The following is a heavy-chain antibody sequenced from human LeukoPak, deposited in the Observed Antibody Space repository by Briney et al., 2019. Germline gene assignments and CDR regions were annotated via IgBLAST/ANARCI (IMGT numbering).Heavy chain of an antibody. V-gene: IGHV3-66*01. Sequence: GGSLRLSCAASGFSVSNNYMSWVRQAPGKGLEWVSVIYSGGTTYYVDSVKGRFTIYRDNSKNTLYLQMNSLRAEDTAVYHCARSAYKGGFDPWGQGTLVTVSS. CDR1: GFSVSNNY. CDR2: IYSGGTT. J-gene: IGHJ5*02. D-gene: IGHD1-14*01. CDR3: ARSAYKGGFDP.